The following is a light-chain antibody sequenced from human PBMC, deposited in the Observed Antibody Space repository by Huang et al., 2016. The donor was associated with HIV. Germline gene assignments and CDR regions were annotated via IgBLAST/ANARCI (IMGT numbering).Light chain of an antibody. Sequence: ELVLTQSPGTLSLSPGERATLSCRASPSLGSSSLAWYQQKAGQAPRLLMYGASSRDTGIPDRLRGSGSGTDFTLSISRLEPEDFAVYYCQQYDSSPVTFGGGTKVEIK. J-gene: IGKJ4*01. CDR1: PSLGSSS. CDR3: QQYDSSPVT. V-gene: IGKV3-20*01. CDR2: GAS.